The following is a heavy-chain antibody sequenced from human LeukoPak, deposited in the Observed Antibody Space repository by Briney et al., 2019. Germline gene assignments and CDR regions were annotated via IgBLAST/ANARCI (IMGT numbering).Heavy chain of an antibody. V-gene: IGHV1-24*01. CDR3: AVGDYHAGGCDY. Sequence: ASVKVSCKVSGYTLTELSMHWVRQAPGKGLEWMGGFDPEDGETIYAQKFQGRVTMTTDTSTSTAYMELRSLRSDDTAVYYCAVGDYHAGGCDYWGQGTLVAVSS. CDR1: GYTLTELS. CDR2: FDPEDGET. D-gene: IGHD4-17*01. J-gene: IGHJ4*02.